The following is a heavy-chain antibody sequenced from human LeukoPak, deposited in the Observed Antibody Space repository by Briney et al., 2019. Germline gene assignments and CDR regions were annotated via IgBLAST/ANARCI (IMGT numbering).Heavy chain of an antibody. CDR1: GGSISSYY. Sequence: PSETLSLTCTVSGGSISSYYWSWIRQPPGKGLEWIGYIYYSGSTNYNPSLKSRVTISKDTSKNQISLKLTSVTAADTAVYHCGRGSNWLDPWGQGTLVTVSS. J-gene: IGHJ5*02. V-gene: IGHV4-59*01. CDR3: GRGSNWLDP. CDR2: IYYSGST. D-gene: IGHD6-6*01.